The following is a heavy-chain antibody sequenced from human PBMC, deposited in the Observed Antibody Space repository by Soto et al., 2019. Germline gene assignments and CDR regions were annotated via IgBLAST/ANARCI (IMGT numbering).Heavy chain of an antibody. J-gene: IGHJ3*01. Sequence: GGSLRLSCAASGFTFSSYALTWFRQAPGKGLEWVSGISDGGDSTHYADSVKGRFTVSRDNSKNTLYLQINSLRAEDTAVYYCAKHSTTYDSWSGAVKGAFDVWGQGTMVTVSS. CDR2: ISDGGDST. CDR1: GFTFSSYA. D-gene: IGHD3-3*01. V-gene: IGHV3-23*01. CDR3: AKHSTTYDSWSGAVKGAFDV.